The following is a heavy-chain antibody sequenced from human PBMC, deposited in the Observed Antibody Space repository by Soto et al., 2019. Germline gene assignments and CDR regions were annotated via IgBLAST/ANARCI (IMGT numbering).Heavy chain of an antibody. CDR2: ISYDGSNK. D-gene: IGHD3-22*01. J-gene: IGHJ4*02. CDR1: GFTFSSYA. V-gene: IGHV3-30-3*01. CDR3: ARDHNDYYDSSGYYYY. Sequence: QPGGSLRLSCAASGFTFSSYAMHWVRQAPGKGLEWVAVISYDGSNKYYADSVKGRFTISRDNSKNTLYLQMNSLRAEDTAVYYCARDHNDYYDSSGYYYYWGQGTLVTVSS.